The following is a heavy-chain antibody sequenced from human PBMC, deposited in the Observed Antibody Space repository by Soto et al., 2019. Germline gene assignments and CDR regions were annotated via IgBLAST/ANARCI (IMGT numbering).Heavy chain of an antibody. CDR1: GFTFSNYA. CDR3: AKTIAAADTTFDY. V-gene: IGHV3-23*01. D-gene: IGHD6-13*01. Sequence: EVQLLESGGGLEQPGGSLRLSRVASGFTFSNYAMSWVRQTPGKGLEWVSTVSGSGGSTFYADSVKGRFTISRDNSKNTLDLQMNSLRVEDTAVYYCAKTIAAADTTFDYWGQGTLVTVSS. J-gene: IGHJ4*02. CDR2: VSGSGGST.